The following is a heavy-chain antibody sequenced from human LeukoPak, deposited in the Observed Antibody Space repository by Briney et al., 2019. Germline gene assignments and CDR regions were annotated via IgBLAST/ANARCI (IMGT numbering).Heavy chain of an antibody. CDR1: GGSFSGYY. CDR2: INHSGST. Sequence: SETLSLTCAVYGGSFSGYYWSWIRQPPGKGLEWIGEINHSGSTNYNPSLKSRVTISVDTSKNQFSLKLSSVTAADTAVYYCARGWRIHWGQGTLVTVSS. CDR3: ARGWRIH. J-gene: IGHJ4*02. D-gene: IGHD2-21*01. V-gene: IGHV4-34*01.